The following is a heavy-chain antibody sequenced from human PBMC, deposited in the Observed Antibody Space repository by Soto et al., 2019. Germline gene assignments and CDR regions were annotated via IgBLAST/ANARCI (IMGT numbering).Heavy chain of an antibody. CDR3: ARGVYGSGNYYTGPSAFDI. CDR2: TIPVFNTA. D-gene: IGHD3-10*01. V-gene: IGHV1-69*06. Sequence: QVQLEQSGAEVKKPGSSVKISCKASGGTLSDHGVSWLRQAPGRGLEWVGGTIPVFNTANYAPKFQGRVTIAADKSTNIAYMELCRLRSDDTAFYYCARGVYGSGNYYTGPSAFDIWGQGTLVIVSS. J-gene: IGHJ3*02. CDR1: GGTLSDHG.